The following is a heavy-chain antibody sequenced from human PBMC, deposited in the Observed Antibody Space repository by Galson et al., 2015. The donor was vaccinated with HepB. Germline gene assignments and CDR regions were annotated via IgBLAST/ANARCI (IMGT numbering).Heavy chain of an antibody. CDR3: TRLSTVTTN. V-gene: IGHV3-73*01. CDR2: IRSRREGYAT. J-gene: IGHJ4*02. Sequence: SLRLSCAASGFTFSGSTIHWVRQASGKGLEWVGRIRSRREGYATEYAASVRRKFSITRDDSKRTAYLQMNSLKTEDTAVYYCTRLSTVTTNWGQGTLVTVSS. D-gene: IGHD4-17*01. CDR1: GFTFSGST.